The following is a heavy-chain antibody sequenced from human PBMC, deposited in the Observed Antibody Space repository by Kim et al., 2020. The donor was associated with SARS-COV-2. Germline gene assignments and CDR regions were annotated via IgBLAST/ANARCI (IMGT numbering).Heavy chain of an antibody. CDR3: AKAWVGVYAN. V-gene: IGHV3-23*03. D-gene: IGHD3-16*01. CDR2: IYSGGSST. J-gene: IGHJ4*02. Sequence: GGSLRLSGAASGFTFSSYAMSWVRQAPGKGLEWVAVIYSGGSSTYYADSVKGRFTISRDNSKNTLYLQMNSLRAEDTAVYYCAKAWVGVYANWGQGTLVTVSS. CDR1: GFTFSSYA.